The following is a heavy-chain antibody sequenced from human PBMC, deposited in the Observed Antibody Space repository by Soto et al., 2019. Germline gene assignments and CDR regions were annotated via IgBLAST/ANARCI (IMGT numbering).Heavy chain of an antibody. CDR2: ISWNSGSI. CDR3: ATDMLYGGNNAFHI. V-gene: IGHV3-9*01. D-gene: IGHD4-17*01. Sequence: EVQLVESGGGLVQPGRSLRLSCAASVFTFDDYAMHWVRQAPGKGLEWVSGISWNSGSIGYADSVKGRFTISRDNAKNHLYLQMNRLRAEDTALYYCATDMLYGGNNAFHIWGQGTMVTVSS. CDR1: VFTFDDYA. J-gene: IGHJ3*02.